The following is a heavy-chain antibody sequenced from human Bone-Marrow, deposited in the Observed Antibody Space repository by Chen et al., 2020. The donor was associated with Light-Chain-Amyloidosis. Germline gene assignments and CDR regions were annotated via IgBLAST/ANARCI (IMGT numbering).Heavy chain of an antibody. J-gene: IGHJ4*02. CDR3: SREFTGYDDY. CDR1: GFTFRTSW. Sequence: DVQLLESGGGLVQPGGSLRLSCAASGFTFRTSWMHWVRQAPGKGLVWVSRINPGGTRVDYADSGRGRFTISRDDAKSTVYLQMNSLRAEDTAVYYCSREFTGYDDYWGQGTLVTVSS. V-gene: IGHV3-74*01. D-gene: IGHD5-12*01. CDR2: INPGGTRV.